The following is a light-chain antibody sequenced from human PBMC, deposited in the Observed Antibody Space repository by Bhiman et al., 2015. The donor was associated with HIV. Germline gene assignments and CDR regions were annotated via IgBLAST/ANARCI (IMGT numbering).Light chain of an antibody. V-gene: IGLV2-14*03. CDR1: GSDVGGYNH. CDR3: CSSAASDTYV. CDR2: DVT. J-gene: IGLJ1*01. Sequence: QSALTQPASVSGSPGQSITISCTGSGSDVGGYNHVSWYQQHPGKAPKLMIYDVTNRHSGVSSRFSGSKSGNTASLTISGLQAEDEADYFCCSSAASDTYVFGTGTKVTVL.